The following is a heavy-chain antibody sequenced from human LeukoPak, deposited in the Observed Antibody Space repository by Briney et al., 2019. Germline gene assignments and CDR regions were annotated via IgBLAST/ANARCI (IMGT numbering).Heavy chain of an antibody. J-gene: IGHJ6*04. Sequence: SVKVSRKASGGTFSSYAISWVRQAPGQGLEWMGGIIPIFGTANYAQKFQGRVTITADESTSTAYMELSSLRSEDTAVYYCARDDGPKEQWLVRTTNYYYGMDVWGKGTTVTVSS. CDR1: GGTFSSYA. CDR3: ARDDGPKEQWLVRTTNYYYGMDV. CDR2: IIPIFGTA. D-gene: IGHD6-19*01. V-gene: IGHV1-69*13.